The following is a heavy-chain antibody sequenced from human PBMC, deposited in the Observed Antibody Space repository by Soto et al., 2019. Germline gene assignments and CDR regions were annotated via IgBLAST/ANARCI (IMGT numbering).Heavy chain of an antibody. D-gene: IGHD3-3*01. V-gene: IGHV3-48*03. Sequence: PGGFLRLSCAASGFTFSSFEMNWVRQAPGKGPEWVSYIPSSGGTIYYADSVEGRFTTSRDNAKNSLFLQMNSLRADDTAIYYCARDGTGDFWSGYFTSFDYWGQGTLVTVSS. CDR3: ARDGTGDFWSGYFTSFDY. J-gene: IGHJ4*02. CDR2: IPSSGGTI. CDR1: GFTFSSFE.